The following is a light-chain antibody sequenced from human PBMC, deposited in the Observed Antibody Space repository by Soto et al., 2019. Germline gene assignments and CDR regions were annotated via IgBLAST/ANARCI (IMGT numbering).Light chain of an antibody. Sequence: DIQMTQSASSLSASVGDRVTITCRASQTISTYLNWYQQKPGKAPKLLIYAASSLQSGVPSRFSGSGSGTDFTLTISSLQPEDFATYYCQQSLSIPYTFGQGTKLEIK. V-gene: IGKV1-39*01. CDR3: QQSLSIPYT. CDR2: AAS. J-gene: IGKJ2*01. CDR1: QTISTY.